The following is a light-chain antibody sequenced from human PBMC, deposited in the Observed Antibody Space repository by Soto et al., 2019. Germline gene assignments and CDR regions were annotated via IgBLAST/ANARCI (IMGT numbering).Light chain of an antibody. J-gene: IGKJ4*01. CDR2: DAS. V-gene: IGKV1-33*01. Sequence: DIQMTQSPSSLSASVGDRVTITCQASQDISNYLNWYQQKPGKAPKLPIYDASNLETGVPSRFSGSGSGTDFTFTINSLQTEDIATYYCQQYDNLPLTFGGGTKVEIK. CDR3: QQYDNLPLT. CDR1: QDISNY.